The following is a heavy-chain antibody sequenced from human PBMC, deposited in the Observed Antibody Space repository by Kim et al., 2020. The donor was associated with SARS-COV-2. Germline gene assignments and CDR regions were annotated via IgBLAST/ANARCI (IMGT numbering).Heavy chain of an antibody. J-gene: IGHJ6*02. V-gene: IGHV3-64*01. Sequence: YANSVKCRFTSSRDNSKNTLYLQMGSLRAEDMAVYYCARAGAGYYYGMDVWGQGTTVTVSS. CDR3: ARAGAGYYYGMDV. D-gene: IGHD1-26*01.